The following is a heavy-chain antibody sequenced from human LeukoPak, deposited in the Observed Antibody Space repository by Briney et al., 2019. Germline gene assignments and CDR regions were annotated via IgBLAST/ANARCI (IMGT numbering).Heavy chain of an antibody. J-gene: IGHJ4*02. V-gene: IGHV4-31*03. CDR3: ARGGTVTTPNY. Sequence: SETLSLTCTVSGGSISSGGYYWNWIRQHPGKGLEWIGCIYYTGSTYYNPSLKSRVTISVDTSKNQFSLNLSSVTTADTAVYYCARGGTVTTPNYWGQGTLVTVSS. CDR1: GGSISSGGYY. D-gene: IGHD4-17*01. CDR2: IYYTGST.